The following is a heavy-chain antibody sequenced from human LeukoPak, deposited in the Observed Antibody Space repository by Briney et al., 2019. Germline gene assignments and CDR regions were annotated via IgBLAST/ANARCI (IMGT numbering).Heavy chain of an antibody. D-gene: IGHD1-26*01. CDR2: ISSSSSTI. CDR3: AREVVVGATGALFDY. CDR1: GFTFSSYS. J-gene: IGHJ4*02. Sequence: PGGSLRLSCAASGFTFSSYSMNWVRQAPWEGLEWVSYISSSSSTIYYADSVKGRFTISRDNAKNSLYLQMNSLRAEDTAVYYCAREVVVGATGALFDYWGQGTLVTVSS. V-gene: IGHV3-48*04.